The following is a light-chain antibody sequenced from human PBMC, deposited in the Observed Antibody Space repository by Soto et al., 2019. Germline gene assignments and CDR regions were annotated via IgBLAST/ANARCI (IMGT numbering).Light chain of an antibody. J-gene: IGLJ1*01. CDR2: GNS. CDR1: SSNIGAGYD. V-gene: IGLV1-40*01. Sequence: QSVLTQPPSVTGVPGQRVTISCTGSSSNIGAGYDVHWYQQLPGTAPKLLIYGNSNRPSEVPDRFSGSKSGTSASLAITGLQAEDEADYYCQSYDSSLSGYVFGTGTKVTVL. CDR3: QSYDSSLSGYV.